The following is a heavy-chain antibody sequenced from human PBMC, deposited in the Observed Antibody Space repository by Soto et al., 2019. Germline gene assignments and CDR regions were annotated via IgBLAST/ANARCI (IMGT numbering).Heavy chain of an antibody. J-gene: IGHJ4*02. CDR3: ARATIGGHFDY. CDR2: IYYSGST. Sequence: SETLSLTCTVSGGSISSYYWSWIRQPPGKGLEWIGYIYYSGSTNYNPSLKSRFTISVDTSKNQFSLELSSVTSADTAVYYWARATIGGHFDYWGQGTLVTVSS. CDR1: GGSISSYY. V-gene: IGHV4-59*01.